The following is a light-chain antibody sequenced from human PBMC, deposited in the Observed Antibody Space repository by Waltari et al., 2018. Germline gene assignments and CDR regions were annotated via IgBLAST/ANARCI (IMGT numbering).Light chain of an antibody. V-gene: IGKV1-39*01. CDR3: QQSYSTPRT. Sequence: DIQVTKSPSSLSASIGDRVTITCRASQTINMYLNWYQQKPGKAPNLLIYAASSLESGVPSRFSGTASGTDFTLTINSLQPEDFATYYCQQSYSTPRTFGQGTKVEIK. J-gene: IGKJ1*01. CDR2: AAS. CDR1: QTINMY.